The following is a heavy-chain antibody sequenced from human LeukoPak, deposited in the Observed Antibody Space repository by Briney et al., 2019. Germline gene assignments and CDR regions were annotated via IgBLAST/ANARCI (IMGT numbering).Heavy chain of an antibody. V-gene: IGHV4-59*10. CDR3: ARYCSSTSCYNYFDY. Sequence: PSETLSLTCAVYGGSFSGYYWSWIRQPPGKGLEWIGRIYTSGSTNYNPSLKSRVTMSVDTSKNQFSLKLSSVTAADTAVYYCARYCSSTSCYNYFDYWGQGTLVTVSS. CDR2: IYTSGST. CDR1: GGSFSGYY. D-gene: IGHD2-2*02. J-gene: IGHJ4*02.